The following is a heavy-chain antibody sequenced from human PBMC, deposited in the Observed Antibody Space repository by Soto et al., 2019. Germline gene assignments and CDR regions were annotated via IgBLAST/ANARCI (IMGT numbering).Heavy chain of an antibody. V-gene: IGHV1-46*01. CDR2: INPSGGST. CDR1: GYTFTSYY. CDR3: ARDLWYSSSWYIFGY. Sequence: ASVKVSCKASGYTFTSYYIHWVRQAPGQGLEWMGIINPSGGSTSYAQKFQGRVTMTRDTSTSTVYMELSSLRPEDTAVYYCARDLWYSSSWYIFGYWGQGTLVTVSS. D-gene: IGHD6-13*01. J-gene: IGHJ4*02.